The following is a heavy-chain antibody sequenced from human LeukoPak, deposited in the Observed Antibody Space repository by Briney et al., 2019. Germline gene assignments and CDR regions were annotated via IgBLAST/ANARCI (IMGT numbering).Heavy chain of an antibody. D-gene: IGHD3-16*01. CDR3: ARGGGLDV. V-gene: IGHV3-7*03. Sequence: GGSLRLSCAASGFTFSSYWMSWARQAPGKGLEWVASIDHNGNVNYYVDSVKGRFTISRDNAKNSLYLQMSNLRAEDTAVYFCARGGGLDVWGQGATVTVSS. J-gene: IGHJ6*02. CDR2: IDHNGNVN. CDR1: GFTFSSYW.